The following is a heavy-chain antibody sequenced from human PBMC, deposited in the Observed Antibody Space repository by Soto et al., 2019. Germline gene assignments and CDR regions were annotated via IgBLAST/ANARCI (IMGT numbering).Heavy chain of an antibody. CDR3: ARDLRKESGGDY. D-gene: IGHD3-3*01. CDR2: ISGSGGST. V-gene: IGHV3-23*01. J-gene: IGHJ4*02. Sequence: VGSLRLSCAASGFTFSSYAMSWVRQAPGKGLEWVSAISGSGGSTYYADSVKGRFTISRDNSKNTLYLQMNSLRAEDTAVYYCARDLRKESGGDYWGQGTLVTVSS. CDR1: GFTFSSYA.